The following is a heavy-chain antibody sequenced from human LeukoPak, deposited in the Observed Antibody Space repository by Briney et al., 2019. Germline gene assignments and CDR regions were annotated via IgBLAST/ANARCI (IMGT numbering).Heavy chain of an antibody. V-gene: IGHV1-2*02. CDR1: GYTFTGYY. D-gene: IGHD5-12*01. CDR3: ARDPTLRVATMGVDY. J-gene: IGHJ4*02. Sequence: ASVKVFCKTSGYTFTGYYMHWVRQAPGQGLEWMGWINPNSGGTNYAQKFQGRVTMTRDTSISTAYMELSRLRSDDTAVYYCARDPTLRVATMGVDYWGQGTLVTVSS. CDR2: INPNSGGT.